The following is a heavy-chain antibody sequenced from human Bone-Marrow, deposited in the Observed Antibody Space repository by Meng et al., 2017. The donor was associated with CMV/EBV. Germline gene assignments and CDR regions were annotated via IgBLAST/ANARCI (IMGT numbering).Heavy chain of an antibody. CDR2: IYSTGSA. CDR1: GFSVSTNY. CDR3: VRDILRVGVTYYFDY. Sequence: GGSLRLSCAASGFSVSTNYMTWVRQAPGKGLEWVSVIYSTGSAYYADSVEGRFTISRDNAKNSLYLQMNSLRVEDTAVYYCVRDILRVGVTYYFDYWGQGTLVTVSS. V-gene: IGHV3-53*01. J-gene: IGHJ4*02. D-gene: IGHD1-26*01.